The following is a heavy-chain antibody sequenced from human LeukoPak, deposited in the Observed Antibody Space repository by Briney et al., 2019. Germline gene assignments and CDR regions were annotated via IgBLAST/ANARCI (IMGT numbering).Heavy chain of an antibody. CDR2: ISSSGSTI. Sequence: GGSLRLSCAASGFTFSDYYMSWIRQAPGKGPEWVSYISSSGSTIYYADSVKGRFTISRDNAKNSLYLQMNSLRAEDTAVYYCARSRRWLQFSAFDIWGQGTMVTVSS. CDR1: GFTFSDYY. CDR3: ARSRRWLQFSAFDI. V-gene: IGHV3-11*01. D-gene: IGHD5-12*01. J-gene: IGHJ3*02.